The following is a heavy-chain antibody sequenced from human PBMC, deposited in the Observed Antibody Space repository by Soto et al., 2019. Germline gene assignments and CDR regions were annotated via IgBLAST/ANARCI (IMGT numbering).Heavy chain of an antibody. CDR3: ATDGPSNSGNLYAFDI. Sequence: AAVKVFCKASGYTLTNYGVTWVRQAPGQGLEWLGRVTPYKADTNSAQNLQGRVTMATDTSTNTAYLELRSLRSDDTAVYFCATDGPSNSGNLYAFDIWGQGTMVTVSS. D-gene: IGHD5-12*01. J-gene: IGHJ3*02. CDR2: VTPYKADT. V-gene: IGHV1-18*04. CDR1: GYTLTNYG.